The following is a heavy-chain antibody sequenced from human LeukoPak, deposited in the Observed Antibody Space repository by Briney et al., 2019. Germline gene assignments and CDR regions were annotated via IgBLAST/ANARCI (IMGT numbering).Heavy chain of an antibody. V-gene: IGHV3-21*01. CDR2: ISSSGNYI. D-gene: IGHD3-10*01. Sequence: GGSLRLSCAASGFTFNSYTMSWVREAPGKVLEWVSSISSSGNYIYHADSVKGRFTISRDDAQNSVYLQMNSLKDEDTAVYYCARSRSSSPYDKNLHFWGQGTLVIVSS. CDR1: GFTFNSYT. CDR3: ARSRSSSPYDKNLHF. J-gene: IGHJ4*02.